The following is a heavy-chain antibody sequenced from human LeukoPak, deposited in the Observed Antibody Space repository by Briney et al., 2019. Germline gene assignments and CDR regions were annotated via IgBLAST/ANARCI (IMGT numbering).Heavy chain of an antibody. CDR2: TYYRSKWFN. V-gene: IGHV6-1*01. CDR3: TRSFSGYIDS. J-gene: IGHJ4*02. D-gene: IGHD1-26*01. CDR1: GDSFSSNSAA. Sequence: SQTLSLTCAISGDSFSSNSAAWDWIRQSPSRGLEWLGRTYYRSKWFNGYAVSVKGRITINPDTSKNQFSLQLNSVTPEDTAVYYCTRSFSGYIDSWGQGTLVTVSS.